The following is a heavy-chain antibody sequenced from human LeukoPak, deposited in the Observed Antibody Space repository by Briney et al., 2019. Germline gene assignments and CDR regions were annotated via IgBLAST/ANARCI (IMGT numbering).Heavy chain of an antibody. Sequence: PGGSLRLSCAASGSTFSSYAMSWVRQAPGKGLEWVSAISGSGGSTYYADSVKGRFTISRDNSKNTLYLQMNSLRAEDTAVYYCAKDLVSRVATTYYFDYWGQGTLVTVSS. CDR3: AKDLVSRVATTYYFDY. CDR1: GSTFSSYA. V-gene: IGHV3-23*01. D-gene: IGHD5-12*01. J-gene: IGHJ4*02. CDR2: ISGSGGST.